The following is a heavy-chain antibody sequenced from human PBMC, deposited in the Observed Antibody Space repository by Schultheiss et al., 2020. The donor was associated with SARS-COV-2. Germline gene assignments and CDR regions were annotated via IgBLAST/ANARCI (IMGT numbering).Heavy chain of an antibody. Sequence: SGPTLVKPTQTLTLTCTFSGFSLSTSGVGVGWIRQPPGKGLEWIGSIYYSGSTYYNPSLRSRVTISVDTSKNQFSLKLSSVTAADTAVYYCARRSGSYSYWGQGTLVTVSS. J-gene: IGHJ4*02. V-gene: IGHV4-39*01. CDR1: GFSLSTSGVG. D-gene: IGHD1-26*01. CDR3: ARRSGSYSY. CDR2: IYYSGST.